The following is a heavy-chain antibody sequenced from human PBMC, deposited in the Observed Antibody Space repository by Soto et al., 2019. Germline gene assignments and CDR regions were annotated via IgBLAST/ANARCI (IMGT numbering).Heavy chain of an antibody. CDR1: GFTFSSYS. Sequence: GGSLRLSYAASGFTFSSYSMNWVRQAPGKGLEWVSSISSSSSYIYYADSVKGRFTISRDNAKNSLYLQMNSLRAEDTAVYYCARDFTQSHCSSTSCYKGPPDAFDIWGQGTMVTVSS. CDR3: ARDFTQSHCSSTSCYKGPPDAFDI. CDR2: ISSSSSYI. V-gene: IGHV3-21*01. D-gene: IGHD2-2*02. J-gene: IGHJ3*02.